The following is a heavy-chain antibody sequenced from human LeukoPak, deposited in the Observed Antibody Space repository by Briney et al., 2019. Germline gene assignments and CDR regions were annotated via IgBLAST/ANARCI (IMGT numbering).Heavy chain of an antibody. CDR1: GFTFSSYS. CDR3: AAGGNWNVYMDV. D-gene: IGHD1-1*01. Sequence: GGSLRLSCAASGFTFSSYSTNWVRQAPGKGLEWVSSISSSSSYISYADSVKCRFTNSRDNAKHSLYLQMNSLRAEDTAVYYYAAGGNWNVYMDVWGKGTTVTVSS. J-gene: IGHJ6*03. CDR2: ISSSSSYI. V-gene: IGHV3-21*01.